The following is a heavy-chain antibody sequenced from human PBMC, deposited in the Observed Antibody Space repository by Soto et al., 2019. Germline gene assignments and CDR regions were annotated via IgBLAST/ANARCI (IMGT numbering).Heavy chain of an antibody. D-gene: IGHD3-16*01. CDR2: ISGSGGST. CDR1: GFTFSSYA. V-gene: IGHV3-23*01. CDR3: AKDFSAGDPYYYYYMDV. J-gene: IGHJ6*03. Sequence: PGGSLRLSCAASGFTFSSYAMSWVRQAPGKGLEWVSAISGSGGSTYYADSVKGRFTISRDNSKNTLYLQMISLRAEDTAVYYCAKDFSAGDPYYYYYMDVWGKGTTVTVSS.